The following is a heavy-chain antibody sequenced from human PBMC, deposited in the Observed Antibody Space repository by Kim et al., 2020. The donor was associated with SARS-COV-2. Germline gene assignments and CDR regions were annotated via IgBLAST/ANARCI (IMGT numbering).Heavy chain of an antibody. J-gene: IGHJ4*02. Sequence: ASVKVSCKASGYTFTSYYMHWVRQAPGQGLEWMGIINPSGGSTSYAQKFQGRVTMTRDTSTSTVYMELSSLRSEDTAVYYCARDLRVRGMATIRGFDYWGQGTLVTVSS. CDR2: INPSGGST. V-gene: IGHV1-46*01. CDR3: ARDLRVRGMATIRGFDY. CDR1: GYTFTSYY. D-gene: IGHD5-12*01.